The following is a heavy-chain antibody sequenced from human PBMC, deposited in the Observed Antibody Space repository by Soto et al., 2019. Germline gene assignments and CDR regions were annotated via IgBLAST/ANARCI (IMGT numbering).Heavy chain of an antibody. V-gene: IGHV4-4*02. D-gene: IGHD3-10*01. J-gene: IGHJ4*02. CDR1: GDSISSGNW. Sequence: PSETLSLTCAVSGDSISSGNWWSWVRQPPGKGLEWIGEIYHSGSTNYNPSLKSRVTISVDKPKNQFSLKLSSVTAADTAVYYCAGYYYDPGNYQGNLDYWGQGNMVT. CDR3: AGYYYDPGNYQGNLDY. CDR2: IYHSGST.